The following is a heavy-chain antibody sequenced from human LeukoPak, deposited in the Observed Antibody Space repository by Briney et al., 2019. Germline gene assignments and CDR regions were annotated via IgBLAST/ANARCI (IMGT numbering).Heavy chain of an antibody. CDR2: IYYSGST. V-gene: IGHV4-39*07. J-gene: IGHJ4*02. D-gene: IGHD2-21*02. CDR3: ARDGVVTDSSIPLG. CDR1: GGSISSRSYY. Sequence: PSETLSLTCTVSGGSISSRSYYWGWIRQPPGKGLEWIGNIYYSGSTYYNPSLKSRVTISVDTSKNQFSLKLSSVTAADTAVYYCARDGVVTDSSIPLGWGQGTLVTVSS.